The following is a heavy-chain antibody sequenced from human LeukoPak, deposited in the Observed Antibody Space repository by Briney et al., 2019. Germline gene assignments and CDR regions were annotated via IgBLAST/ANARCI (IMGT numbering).Heavy chain of an antibody. CDR1: GFTFSSYA. CDR2: ISGSGGST. V-gene: IGHV3-23*01. D-gene: IGHD5-18*01. Sequence: PGGSLRLSCAASGFTFSSYAMSWVRQAPGKGLEWVSAISGSGGSTHYADSVKGRFTFSRDNAKNSLYLQMNSLRAEDTAVYYCARVKGRGLHDYWGQGILVTVSS. CDR3: ARVKGRGLHDY. J-gene: IGHJ4*02.